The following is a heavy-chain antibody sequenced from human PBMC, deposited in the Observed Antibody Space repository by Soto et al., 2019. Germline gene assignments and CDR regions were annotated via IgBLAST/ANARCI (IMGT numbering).Heavy chain of an antibody. V-gene: IGHV3-48*02. CDR2: ISISSSTK. Sequence: VQLVESGGGLVQPWGSLRLSCAASGFTFSSYIINWVRQAPGKGLEWVSYISISSSTKYYADSVKGRFTISRDNAKNSLYLQMNCLRDEDTAMYYSARGGGSCDFWGQGTLVTFSS. CDR1: GFTFSSYI. CDR3: ARGGGSCDF. D-gene: IGHD3-10*01. J-gene: IGHJ4*02.